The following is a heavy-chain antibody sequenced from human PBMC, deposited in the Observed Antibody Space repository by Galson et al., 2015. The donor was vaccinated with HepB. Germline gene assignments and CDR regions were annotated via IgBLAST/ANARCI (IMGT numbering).Heavy chain of an antibody. CDR3: ARSWELLQGYYYYGMDV. D-gene: IGHD1-26*01. CDR1: GFTFSSYS. Sequence: SLRLSCAASGFTFSSYSMKWVRQAPGKGLEWVSSISSSSSYIYYADSVKGRFTISRDNAKNSLYLQMNSLRAEDTAMYYCARSWELLQGYYYYGMDVWGQGTTVTVSS. J-gene: IGHJ6*02. CDR2: ISSSSSYI. V-gene: IGHV3-21*01.